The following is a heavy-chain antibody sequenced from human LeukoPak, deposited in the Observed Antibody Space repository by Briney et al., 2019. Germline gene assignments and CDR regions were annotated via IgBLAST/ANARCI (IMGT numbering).Heavy chain of an antibody. CDR1: GVSFSGYY. CDR2: INHSGST. V-gene: IGHV4-34*01. CDR3: ARVVPAAGTYYYYYYGMDV. D-gene: IGHD2-2*01. Sequence: PSETLSLTCAVYGVSFSGYYWSWIRQPPGKGLEWLGEINHSGSTNYNPSLKSRVTISVDTSKNQFSLKLSSVTAADTAVYYCARVVPAAGTYYYYYYGMDVWGKGTTVTVSS. J-gene: IGHJ6*04.